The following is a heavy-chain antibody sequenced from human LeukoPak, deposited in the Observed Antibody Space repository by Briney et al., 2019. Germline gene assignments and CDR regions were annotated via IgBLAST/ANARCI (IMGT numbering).Heavy chain of an antibody. J-gene: IGHJ5*02. Sequence: GESLEISCQGSGYSFTSYWIGWVRQLPGKGLEWMGIIYPGDSDTRYSPSFQGQVTISADKSISTAYLQWSSLKASDTAMYYCARIAVATRGVYNWFDPWGQGTLVTVSS. CDR2: IYPGDSDT. CDR3: ARIAVATRGVYNWFDP. D-gene: IGHD6-19*01. V-gene: IGHV5-51*01. CDR1: GYSFTSYW.